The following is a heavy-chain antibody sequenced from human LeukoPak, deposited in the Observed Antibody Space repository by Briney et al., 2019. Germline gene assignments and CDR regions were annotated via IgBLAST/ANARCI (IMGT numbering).Heavy chain of an antibody. Sequence: GRSLRVSCAASGFTFDDYAMHWVRQAPGKGLEWVSGISWNSGSIGYADSVKGRFTISRDNAKNSLYLQMNSLRAEDTALYYCAKGGFGVVTVEAFDIWGQGTMVTVSS. D-gene: IGHD3-3*01. CDR1: GFTFDDYA. CDR3: AKGGFGVVTVEAFDI. J-gene: IGHJ3*02. CDR2: ISWNSGSI. V-gene: IGHV3-9*01.